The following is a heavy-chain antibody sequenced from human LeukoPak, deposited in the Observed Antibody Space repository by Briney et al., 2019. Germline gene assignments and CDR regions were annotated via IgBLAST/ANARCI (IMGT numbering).Heavy chain of an antibody. Sequence: PGESLKISCKGSGYSFTSYWIGWVRQMPGKGLEWMGIIYPGDSDTRYSPSFQGQVTFSADKSISTAYLQWSSLKASDTAMYYCARGGYDFWSGYFDYFDYWGQGTLVTVSS. D-gene: IGHD3-3*01. J-gene: IGHJ4*02. CDR1: GYSFTSYW. CDR3: ARGGYDFWSGYFDYFDY. CDR2: IYPGDSDT. V-gene: IGHV5-51*01.